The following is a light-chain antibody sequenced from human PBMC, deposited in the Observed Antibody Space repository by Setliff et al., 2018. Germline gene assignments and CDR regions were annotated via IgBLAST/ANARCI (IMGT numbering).Light chain of an antibody. CDR1: SNDVWGHNY. CDR2: DVT. CDR3: NAYTAGTTYV. Sequence: QSALAQPPSASGSPGQSVTISCTGTSNDVWGHNYVSWYQQHPGKAPQLIIYDVTKRPSGVPDRFSGSKSGNTASLTVSGLQAEDEADYYCNAYTAGTTYVFGTGTKGTV. J-gene: IGLJ1*01. V-gene: IGLV2-8*01.